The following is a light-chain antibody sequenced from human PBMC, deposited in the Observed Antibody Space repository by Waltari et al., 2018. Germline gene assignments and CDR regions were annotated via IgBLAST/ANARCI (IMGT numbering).Light chain of an antibody. CDR1: QGVSSH. V-gene: IGKV3-15*01. Sequence: EIVMTQSRAILSVSPGESATLSCRASQGVSSHLPWYQQNPGHAPRLLIYGASTRATGVPVRFSGSGSGTEFTLTSSSLQSEDFAAYYCQHYFKWPRTFGQGTKVEVK. CDR2: GAS. CDR3: QHYFKWPRT. J-gene: IGKJ1*01.